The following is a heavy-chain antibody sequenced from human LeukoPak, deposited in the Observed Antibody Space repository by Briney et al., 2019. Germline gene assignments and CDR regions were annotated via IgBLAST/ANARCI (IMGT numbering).Heavy chain of an antibody. Sequence: GGSLRLSCEGSEFTFSDYAMTWVRQAPGKGLEWVAFIRYDGSNKYYADSVKGRFTISRDNSKNTLYLQMNSLRAEDTAVYYCASTKRRRDGYNPGYWGQGTLVTVSS. CDR3: ASTKRRRDGYNPGY. D-gene: IGHD5-24*01. J-gene: IGHJ4*02. CDR2: IRYDGSNK. CDR1: EFTFSDYA. V-gene: IGHV3-30*02.